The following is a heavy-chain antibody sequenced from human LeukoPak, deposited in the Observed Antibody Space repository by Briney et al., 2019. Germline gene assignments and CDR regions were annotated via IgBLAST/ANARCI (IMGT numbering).Heavy chain of an antibody. CDR1: GDSVRNYY. CDR3: AIGAYAMAWYAFDI. Sequence: PSETLSLTCSLSGDSVRNYYWNWMRHPTGKGLEWIGYVYYTGSSKSDPSLKSRVTMFVDTSKNQLSLRLSSVSALDTAVYYCAIGAYAMAWYAFDIWGAGTGVSVTS. D-gene: IGHD2-8*01. J-gene: IGHJ3*02. CDR2: VYYTGSS. V-gene: IGHV4-59*02.